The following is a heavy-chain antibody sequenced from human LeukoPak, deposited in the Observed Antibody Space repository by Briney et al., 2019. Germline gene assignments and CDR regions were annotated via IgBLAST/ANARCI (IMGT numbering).Heavy chain of an antibody. J-gene: IGHJ5*02. D-gene: IGHD3-10*01. CDR3: AREFLVRGVTAYNWFDP. Sequence: TLSLTCTVSGDSISSGGYYWSWIRQHPGKGLEWIGYIYYSGSTYYNPSLKSRVTISVDTSKNQFSLKLSSVTAADTAVYYCAREFLVRGVTAYNWFDPWGQGTLVTVSS. CDR2: IYYSGST. CDR1: GDSISSGGYY. V-gene: IGHV4-31*03.